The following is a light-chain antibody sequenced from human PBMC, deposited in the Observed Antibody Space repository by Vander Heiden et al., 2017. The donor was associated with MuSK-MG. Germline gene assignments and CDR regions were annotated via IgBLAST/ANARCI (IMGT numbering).Light chain of an antibody. V-gene: IGKV1-5*03. Sequence: DIQITQSPSTLSASVGDRVTITCRASQSIRTYFAWYQQKPGRAPKLLIYKTSSLEGGVPSRFGGSGSGTEFTLTINSLEPDDFATYYCRQYSTHPLSFGGGTKVEIK. CDR3: RQYSTHPLS. J-gene: IGKJ4*01. CDR1: QSIRTY. CDR2: KTS.